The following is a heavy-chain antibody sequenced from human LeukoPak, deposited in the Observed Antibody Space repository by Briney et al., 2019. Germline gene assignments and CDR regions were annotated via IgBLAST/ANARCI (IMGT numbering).Heavy chain of an antibody. CDR1: GGTFSSYA. CDR2: IIPILGIA. CDR3: ATDHIVVVPAAIMGLDY. J-gene: IGHJ4*02. V-gene: IGHV1-69*04. D-gene: IGHD2-2*02. Sequence: SVKVSCKASGGTFSSYAISWVRQAPGQGLEWMGRIIPILGIANYAQKFQGRVTITADESTSTAYMELSSLRSEDTAVYYCATDHIVVVPAAIMGLDYWGQGTLVTVSS.